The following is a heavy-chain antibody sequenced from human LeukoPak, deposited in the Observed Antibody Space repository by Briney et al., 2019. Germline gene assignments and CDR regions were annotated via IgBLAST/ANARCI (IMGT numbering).Heavy chain of an antibody. CDR2: ISSNGRSK. V-gene: IGHV3-64*01. CDR1: GFSFSGYA. J-gene: IGHJ6*03. D-gene: IGHD1-14*01. Sequence: GGSLRLACAASGFSFSGYAMHWVRQAPGKGLEYVSGISSNGRSKHYSSSVKGRFTISRAYSTNTLYLQMGSLRPEDMALYYYAPTQNPSSYYYYYMDVWGKGTTVTVSS. CDR3: APTQNPSSYYYYYMDV.